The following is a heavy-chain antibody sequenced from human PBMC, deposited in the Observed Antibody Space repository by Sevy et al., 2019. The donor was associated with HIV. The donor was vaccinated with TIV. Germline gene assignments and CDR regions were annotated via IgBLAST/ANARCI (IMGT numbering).Heavy chain of an antibody. D-gene: IGHD3-22*01. CDR2: ISDDGNNK. J-gene: IGHJ4*02. Sequence: GGSLRLSCTASGFTFSTYAMYWVRQAPGKGLEWVAVISDDGNNKDYADSLKGRFTVSRDNSKNTLFLQRYSLRVEDRAVYYCASHYYDTTGYYYPLDYWGQGTLVTVSS. CDR1: GFTFSTYA. CDR3: ASHYYDTTGYYYPLDY. V-gene: IGHV3-30*04.